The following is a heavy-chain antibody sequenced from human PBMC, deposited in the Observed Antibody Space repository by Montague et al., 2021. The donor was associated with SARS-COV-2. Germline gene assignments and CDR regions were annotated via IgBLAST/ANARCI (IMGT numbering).Heavy chain of an antibody. CDR1: GGSMNSYY. CDR3: ARESGFLDAFDI. V-gene: IGHV4-59*01. CDR2: IFYSGDT. J-gene: IGHJ3*02. D-gene: IGHD1-14*01. Sequence: SETLSLTCTVSGGSMNSYYWSWIRQPPGKGLEWIGYIFYSGDTNNNPSLKSRVTISVDTSKNQFSLKLTSVTAADTAVYYCARESGFLDAFDIWGQGQWSPSLQ.